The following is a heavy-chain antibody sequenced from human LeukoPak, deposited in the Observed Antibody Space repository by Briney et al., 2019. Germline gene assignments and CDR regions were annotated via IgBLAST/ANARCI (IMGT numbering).Heavy chain of an antibody. CDR1: GGSISSGGYY. J-gene: IGHJ5*02. CDR2: INHSGST. D-gene: IGHD5-18*01. V-gene: IGHV4-39*07. CDR3: ARERRLQLWLRAVAEGGWFDP. Sequence: PSETLSLTCTVSGGSISSGGYYWSWIRQPPGKGLEWIGEINHSGSTNYNPSLKSRVTISVDTSKNQFSLKLSSVTAADTAVYYCARERRLQLWLRAVAEGGWFDPWGQGTLVTVSS.